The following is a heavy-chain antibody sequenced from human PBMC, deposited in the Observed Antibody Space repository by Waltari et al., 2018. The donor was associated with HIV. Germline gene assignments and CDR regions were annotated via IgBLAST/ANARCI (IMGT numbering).Heavy chain of an antibody. J-gene: IGHJ5*02. Sequence: QVQLVQSGAEVKKPGSSVKVSCKASGGTFSSYAISWVRQAPGQGLEWMGRIIPILGIANYAQKFQGRVTITADKSTSTAYMELSSLRSEDTAVYYCAREDNWTHGWFDPWGQGTLVTVSS. CDR3: AREDNWTHGWFDP. V-gene: IGHV1-69*04. D-gene: IGHD1-20*01. CDR1: GGTFSSYA. CDR2: IIPILGIA.